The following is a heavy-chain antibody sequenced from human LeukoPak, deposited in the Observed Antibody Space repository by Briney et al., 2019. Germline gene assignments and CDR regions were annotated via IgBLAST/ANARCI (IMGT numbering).Heavy chain of an antibody. D-gene: IGHD4-17*01. V-gene: IGHV7-4-1*02. CDR3: ARVKRAVTSTGEAFDI. Sequence: GASVKVSCKASGYTFTTYAINWVRPAPGQGLEWMGWINTNTGSPTYVQGFTGRLVLSLDTSVSTAYLQISSLKAEDTAVYYCARVKRAVTSTGEAFDIWGQGTMVTVSS. J-gene: IGHJ3*02. CDR2: INTNTGSP. CDR1: GYTFTTYA.